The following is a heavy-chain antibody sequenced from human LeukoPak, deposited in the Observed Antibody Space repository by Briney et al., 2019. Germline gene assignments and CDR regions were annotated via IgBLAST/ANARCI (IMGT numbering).Heavy chain of an antibody. CDR2: INAGNGNT. CDR1: GYTFTSYA. CDR3: ARGYYDHEYFQH. D-gene: IGHD1-26*01. J-gene: IGHJ1*01. Sequence: ASVKVSCKASGYTFTSYAMHWVCQAPGQRLEWMGWINAGNGNTKYSRKFQGRVTITRDTSASTAYMELSSLRSEDAAVYYCARGYYDHEYFQHWGQGTLVTVSS. V-gene: IGHV1-3*01.